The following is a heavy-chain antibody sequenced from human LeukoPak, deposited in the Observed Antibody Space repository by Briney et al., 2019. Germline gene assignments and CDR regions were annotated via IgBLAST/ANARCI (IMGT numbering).Heavy chain of an antibody. CDR1: GFTFSSYA. J-gene: IGHJ4*02. Sequence: GRSLRLSCAASGFTFSSYAMSWVRQAPGKGLEWVSAISGSGGTTYYADSVKGRFTISRDNAKNTLYLQMNSLRAEDTAVYYCAKSKLWELLPFDYWGQGTLVTVS. D-gene: IGHD1-26*01. CDR3: AKSKLWELLPFDY. CDR2: ISGSGGTT. V-gene: IGHV3-23*01.